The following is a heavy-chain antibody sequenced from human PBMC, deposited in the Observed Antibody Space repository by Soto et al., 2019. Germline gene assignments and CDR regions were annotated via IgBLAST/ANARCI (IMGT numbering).Heavy chain of an antibody. CDR3: AREPYDILTGYYNYFDY. CDR2: TYHRSKWYN. J-gene: IGHJ4*02. Sequence: SQTLSLTCAISGDSVSSNSAAWNWIRQSPSRGLEWLGRTYHRSKWYNDYAVSVKSRITINPDTSKNQFSLQLNSVTPEDTAVYYCAREPYDILTGYYNYFDYWGQGTLVTVSS. D-gene: IGHD3-9*01. CDR1: GDSVSSNSAA. V-gene: IGHV6-1*01.